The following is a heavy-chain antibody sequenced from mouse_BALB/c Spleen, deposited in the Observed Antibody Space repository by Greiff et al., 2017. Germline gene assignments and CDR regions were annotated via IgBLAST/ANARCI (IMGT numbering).Heavy chain of an antibody. J-gene: IGHJ3*01. D-gene: IGHD2-4*01. CDR3: ARKGLDYDYDASFAY. CDR2: IYPGDGDT. V-gene: IGHV1-87*01. CDR1: GYTFTSYW. Sequence: QVQLQQSGAELARPGASVKLSCKASGYTFTSYWMQWVKQRPGQGLEWIGAIYPGDGDTRYTQKFKGKATLTADKSSSTAYMQLSSLASEDSAVYYCARKGLDYDYDASFAYWGQGTLVTVSA.